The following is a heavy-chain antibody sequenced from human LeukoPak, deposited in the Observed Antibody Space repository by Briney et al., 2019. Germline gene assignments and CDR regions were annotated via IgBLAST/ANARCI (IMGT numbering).Heavy chain of an antibody. CDR3: ARNLNPNYYYYFMDV. Sequence: GSLRLSCAASGFTFDDYAMSWVHQAPGKGLEWVSGINWNGGNTGYADSVKGRFTISRDKAKNSLYLQMNSLRAEDTALYYCARNLNPNYYYYFMDVWGKGTTVTVSS. V-gene: IGHV3-20*04. CDR2: INWNGGNT. CDR1: GFTFDDYA. D-gene: IGHD1-14*01. J-gene: IGHJ6*03.